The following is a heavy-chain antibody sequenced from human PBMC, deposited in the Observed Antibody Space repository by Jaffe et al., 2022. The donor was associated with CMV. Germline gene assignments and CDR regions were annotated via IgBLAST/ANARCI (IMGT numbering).Heavy chain of an antibody. Sequence: QVHLQESGPGLVKPSGTLSLTCTVSGGSISSYHWGWIRQPPGEGLEWIGYIYYSGDTSYNPSLKSRVTISMDMSNNQFSLEVSSVTAADTAVYYCARLPHGSSSWGGYFYYYYMDVWGSGTTVTVSS. CDR3: ARLPHGSSSWGGYFYYYYMDV. CDR2: IYYSGDT. J-gene: IGHJ6*03. CDR1: GGSISSYH. V-gene: IGHV4-59*01. D-gene: IGHD7-27*01.